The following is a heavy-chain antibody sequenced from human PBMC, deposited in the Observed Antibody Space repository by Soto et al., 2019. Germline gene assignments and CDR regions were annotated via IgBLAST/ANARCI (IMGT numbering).Heavy chain of an antibody. CDR1: GGTFSSYA. D-gene: IGHD2-2*02. J-gene: IGHJ6*02. CDR3: ARGGVDIVVVPAAIGTTTRRYYYYGMDV. V-gene: IGHV1-69*01. CDR2: IIPIFGTA. Sequence: QVQLVQSGAEVKKPGSSVKVSCKASGGTFSSYAISWVRQAPGQGLEWMGGIIPIFGTANYAQKFQGRVTITADESTSTAYMEVSSLKSEDTAVYYCARGGVDIVVVPAAIGTTTRRYYYYGMDVWGQGTTVTVSS.